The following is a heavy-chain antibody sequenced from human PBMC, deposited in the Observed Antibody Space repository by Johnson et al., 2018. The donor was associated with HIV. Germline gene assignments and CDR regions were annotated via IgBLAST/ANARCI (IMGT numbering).Heavy chain of an antibody. CDR2: INQDGSEK. CDR3: AKAPLSGYEDAFDI. V-gene: IGHV3-7*05. J-gene: IGHJ3*02. CDR1: GFMLSNYW. D-gene: IGHD3-22*01. Sequence: VQLVESGGGLVQRGGSLRLSCAASGFMLSNYWMSWVRQAPGKGLEWVANINQDGSEKYFVDSVKGRFTISRDNAKNSLYLQMNTLRAEDTAVYYCAKAPLSGYEDAFDIWGQGTMVTVSS.